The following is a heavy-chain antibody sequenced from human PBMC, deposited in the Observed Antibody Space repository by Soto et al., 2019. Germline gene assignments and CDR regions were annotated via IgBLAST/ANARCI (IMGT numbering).Heavy chain of an antibody. CDR2: INHSGST. J-gene: IGHJ6*02. D-gene: IGHD4-17*01. V-gene: IGHV4-34*01. CDR3: VELWTTVTGGMDV. Sequence: QVQLQQWGAGLLKPSETLSLTCAVYGGSFSGYYWSWIRQPPGKGLEWIGEINHSGSTNYNPSLKSRVTISVDTSKNQFSLKLSSVTAADTAVYYCVELWTTVTGGMDVWGQGTTVTVSS. CDR1: GGSFSGYY.